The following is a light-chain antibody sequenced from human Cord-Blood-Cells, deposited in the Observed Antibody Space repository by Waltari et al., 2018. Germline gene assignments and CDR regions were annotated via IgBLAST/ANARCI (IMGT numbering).Light chain of an antibody. CDR3: CSYAGSSTFHYV. CDR1: SSDVGSYNL. CDR2: EGS. Sequence: QSALTQPASVSGSPGQSINISCTGTSSDVGSYNLVSWYQQHPGKAPKLMIYEGSKRPSGVSNRFSGSKSGNTASLTISGLQAEDEADYYCCSYAGSSTFHYVFGTGTKVTVL. J-gene: IGLJ1*01. V-gene: IGLV2-23*01.